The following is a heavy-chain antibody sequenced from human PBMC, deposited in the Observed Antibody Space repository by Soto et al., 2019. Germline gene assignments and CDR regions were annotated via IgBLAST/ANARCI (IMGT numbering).Heavy chain of an antibody. CDR2: LSPSGGAT. V-gene: IGHV1-46*01. CDR1: GYTLAHYY. J-gene: IGHJ4*02. D-gene: IGHD3-10*01. CDR3: AREYGTEKYFDY. Sequence: QVQLVQSGAEVKNPGASVMLSCRASGYTLAHYYMHWVRQAPGLGLEWLGLLSPSGGATSLTQKFLDRITMTRDTSTNTLYMELSSLRSDDTAVYYCAREYGTEKYFDYWGQGTLVTVSS.